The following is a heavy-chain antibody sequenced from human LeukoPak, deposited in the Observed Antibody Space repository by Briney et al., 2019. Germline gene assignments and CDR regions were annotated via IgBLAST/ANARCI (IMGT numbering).Heavy chain of an antibody. CDR3: ARDTSGKSGWHYFDY. Sequence: GGSLRLSCAASGFTLSSYWMTWVRQAPGKGLEWVANIKQDGSEEYYVDSVKGRFTISRDNAQNSLYLQMNSLRAEDTAVYYCARDTSGKSGWHYFDYWGQGTLVTVSS. CDR2: IKQDGSEE. V-gene: IGHV3-7*01. CDR1: GFTLSSYW. D-gene: IGHD6-19*01. J-gene: IGHJ4*02.